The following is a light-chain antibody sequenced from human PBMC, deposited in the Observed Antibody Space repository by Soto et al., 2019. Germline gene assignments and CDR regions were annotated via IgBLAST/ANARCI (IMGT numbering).Light chain of an antibody. CDR2: AAS. J-gene: IGKJ4*01. V-gene: IGKV1-39*01. CDR1: QTISVD. CDR3: QQSHATPT. Sequence: DIRMTQSPSSLSASIGDRVTITCRASQTISVDLNWYQQKPGRVPTLLISAASTLHIGVPSRFVGSGSGTDFTLTISXLQPEDFATYYCQQSHATPTFGGGTKVDTK.